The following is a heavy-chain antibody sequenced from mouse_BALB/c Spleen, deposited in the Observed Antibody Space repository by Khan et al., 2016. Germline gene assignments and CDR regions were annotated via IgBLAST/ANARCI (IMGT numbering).Heavy chain of an antibody. V-gene: IGHV6-6*02. CDR3: TRDWAEAMDY. J-gene: IGHJ4*01. CDR1: GFTFSNYW. CDR2: IRLKSNDYAT. D-gene: IGHD4-1*01. Sequence: EVKLEEPGGGLVQPGGSMKLSCVASGFTFSNYWMNWARQSPAKGLEWAAEIRLKSNDYATHYPESVKGRFTSSRDDSKSSVYLQMNNLRAEDTGIYYCTRDWAEAMDYWGQGTSVTVTS.